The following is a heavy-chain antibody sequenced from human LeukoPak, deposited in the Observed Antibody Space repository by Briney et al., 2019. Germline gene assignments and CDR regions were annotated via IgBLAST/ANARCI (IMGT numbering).Heavy chain of an antibody. CDR3: AKAGGGSGYNPLGY. CDR2: ISDRGVST. D-gene: IGHD5-24*01. J-gene: IGHJ4*02. V-gene: IGHV3-23*01. Sequence: PGWSLTETRPASRCACRNQALGWVRQPPWRGRAWVSVISDRGVSTYYAESVKGRFTTSRDNSKNTFYLQMNSLRNEDTALYYCAKAGGGSGYNPLGYWGQGTLVTVSS. CDR1: RCACRNQA.